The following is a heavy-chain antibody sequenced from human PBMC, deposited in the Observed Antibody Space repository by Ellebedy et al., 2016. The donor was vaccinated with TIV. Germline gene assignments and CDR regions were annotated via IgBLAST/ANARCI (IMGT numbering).Heavy chain of an antibody. CDR1: GFTFSNYW. CDR3: ATERSGSYYNY. V-gene: IGHV3-74*03. J-gene: IGHJ4*02. CDR2: INRDGSST. Sequence: PGGSLRLSCAASGFTFSNYWIHRVRQAPGKGLVWLSRINRDGSSTTYAESVKGRFTISRDNAKNTVYLQMTSRSLEDTAEYYCATERSGSYYNYWGQGTLVTVSS. D-gene: IGHD1-26*01.